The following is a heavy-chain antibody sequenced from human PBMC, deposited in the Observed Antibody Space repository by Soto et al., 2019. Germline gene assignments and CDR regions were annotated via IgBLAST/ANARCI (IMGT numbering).Heavy chain of an antibody. J-gene: IGHJ4*02. D-gene: IGHD5-12*01. CDR2: ISPDSGGT. V-gene: IGHV1-2*02. CDR3: ARDLATGYDYHSYAY. Sequence: ASVKVSCKTSGYTFTGYYIHWVRQAPGQGLEWMGWISPDSGGTNYAQKFQGRVTMTRDTSSSTAYMALTWLRSDDTAVYYCARDLATGYDYHSYAYWGQGTLVTVSS. CDR1: GYTFTGYY.